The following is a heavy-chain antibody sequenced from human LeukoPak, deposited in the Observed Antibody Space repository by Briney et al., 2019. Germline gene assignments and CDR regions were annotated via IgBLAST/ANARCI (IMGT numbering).Heavy chain of an antibody. CDR3: ARGLRGRNWFDP. CDR2: INHSGST. J-gene: IGHJ5*02. Sequence: PSETLSLTCAVYGGSFSGYYWSWIRQPPGKGLEWIGEINHSGSTNYNPSIKSRVTISVDTSKNQFALKLRSVTAADTAVYYCARGLRGRNWFDPWGQGTMVTVSS. CDR1: GGSFSGYY. D-gene: IGHD3-16*01. V-gene: IGHV4-34*01.